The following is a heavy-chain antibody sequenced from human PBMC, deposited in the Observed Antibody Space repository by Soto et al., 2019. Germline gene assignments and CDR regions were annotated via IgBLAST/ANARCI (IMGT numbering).Heavy chain of an antibody. CDR3: ARISGWRIGGFGGAFDT. V-gene: IGHV3-48*03. D-gene: IGHD3-16*01. CDR1: AFTFSSYE. Sequence: PGGSLRLSCAACAFTFSSYEMSWVRQAPGKGLEWISYISSSGSSIHYADSVKGRFTISRDNAKNSLYLQMNSLRAEDTAVYYCARISGWRIGGFGGAFDTWGQGTMVTVSS. CDR2: ISSSGSSI. J-gene: IGHJ3*02.